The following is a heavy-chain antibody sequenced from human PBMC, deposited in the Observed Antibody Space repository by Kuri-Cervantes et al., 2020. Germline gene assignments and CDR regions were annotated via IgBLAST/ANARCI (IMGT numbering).Heavy chain of an antibody. V-gene: IGHV4-39*01. CDR2: LYYSGST. CDR1: GGSISSSSYY. CDR3: ARLDYSESWFDY. Sequence: SETLSLTCTVSGGSISSSSYYWGWFRQPPGKGLEWIGSLYYSGSTYNHPSLKSRVAISVDTSKNQFSLKLSSVTAADTAVYYCARLDYSESWFDYWGQGTLVTVSS. J-gene: IGHJ4*02. D-gene: IGHD1-26*01.